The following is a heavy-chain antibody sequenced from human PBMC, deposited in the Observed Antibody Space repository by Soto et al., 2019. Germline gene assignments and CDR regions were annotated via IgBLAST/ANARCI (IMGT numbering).Heavy chain of an antibody. J-gene: IGHJ4*02. CDR2: IYWNSNRI. CDR3: LKDVMPGGADC. CDR1: GFTSDDYA. V-gene: IGHV3-9*02. Sequence: EVKLVESGGGLVQPGRSLRLSCVASGFTSDDYAMHWVRQAPGKGLEWVAGIYWNSNRIDYGDSVKGRFTISRDNAEKSLYLQMNSLRPEDTAMYFCLKDVMPGGADCWGQGTLVNVSS. D-gene: IGHD3-16*01.